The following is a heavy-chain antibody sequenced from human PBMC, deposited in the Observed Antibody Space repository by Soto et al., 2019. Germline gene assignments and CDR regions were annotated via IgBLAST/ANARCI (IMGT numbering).Heavy chain of an antibody. Sequence: EVQLLESGGGLVQPGGSLRLSCAASGFTFGTYAMNWVRQAPGRGLEWVSSISGSGGRAYYADSVKGRFTISRDNSKNTLYLQMNSLRAEDTAVYYCAKDMGVYSGSHWYFDLWGRGTLVTVSS. J-gene: IGHJ2*01. CDR3: AKDMGVYSGSHWYFDL. V-gene: IGHV3-23*01. CDR1: GFTFGTYA. D-gene: IGHD1-26*01. CDR2: ISGSGGRA.